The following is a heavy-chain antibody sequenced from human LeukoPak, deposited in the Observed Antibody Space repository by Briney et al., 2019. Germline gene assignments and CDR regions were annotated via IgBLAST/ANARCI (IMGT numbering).Heavy chain of an antibody. CDR3: ARIRRSGSWDNY. CDR2: ISAYNGNT. J-gene: IGHJ4*02. V-gene: IGHV1-18*01. CDR1: GYTFTSYG. Sequence: ASVKVSCKASGYTFTSYGISWVRRAPGQGLEWMGWISAYNGNTNYAQKLQGRVTMTTDTSTSTAYVELRSLRSDDTAVYYCARIRRSGSWDNYWGQGTLVTVSS. D-gene: IGHD5-12*01.